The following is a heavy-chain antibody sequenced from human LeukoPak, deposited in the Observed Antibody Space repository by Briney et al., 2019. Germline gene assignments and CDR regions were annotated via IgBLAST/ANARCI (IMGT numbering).Heavy chain of an antibody. CDR2: INHSGST. V-gene: IGHV4-34*01. Sequence: SETLSLTCAVYGGSFSGYYWSWIRQPPGKGLEWIGEINHSGSTNYNPSLKSRVTISVDTSKNQFSLKLSSVTAADTAVYYCARDLGYYDSSGFDYWGQGTLVTVSS. D-gene: IGHD3-22*01. J-gene: IGHJ4*02. CDR3: ARDLGYYDSSGFDY. CDR1: GGSFSGYY.